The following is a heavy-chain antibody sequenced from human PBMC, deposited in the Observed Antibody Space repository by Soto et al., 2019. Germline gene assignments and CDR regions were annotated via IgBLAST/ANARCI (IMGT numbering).Heavy chain of an antibody. V-gene: IGHV3-23*01. CDR3: AKKSGVGATWYFDY. D-gene: IGHD1-26*01. J-gene: IGHJ4*02. CDR1: GFTFSNYG. CDR2: LPEIGTNT. Sequence: PGGSLRLSCAASGFTFSNYGMSWVRQAPGKGLEWVSALPEIGTNTYYADSVKGRLTISRDNSKNTLFLQINNLRAGDTAVYYCAKKSGVGATWYFDYWGQGTLVTVSS.